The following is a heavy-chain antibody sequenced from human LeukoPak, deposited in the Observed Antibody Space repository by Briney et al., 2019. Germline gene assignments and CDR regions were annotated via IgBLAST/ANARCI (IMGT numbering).Heavy chain of an antibody. CDR1: GGTFSSYA. CDR2: IIPIFGTA. J-gene: IGHJ5*02. D-gene: IGHD3-3*01. Sequence: ASVKVSCKASGGTFSSYAISLVRQAPGQGLEWMGGIIPIFGTANYAQKFQGRVTITADESTSTAYMELSSLRSEDTAVYYCARDLRRVRYYDFWSGYQNWFDPWGQGTLVTVSS. V-gene: IGHV1-69*13. CDR3: ARDLRRVRYYDFWSGYQNWFDP.